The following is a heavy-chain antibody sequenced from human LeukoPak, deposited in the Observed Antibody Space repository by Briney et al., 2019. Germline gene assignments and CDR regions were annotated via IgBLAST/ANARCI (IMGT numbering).Heavy chain of an antibody. D-gene: IGHD5-18*01. CDR1: GYTFTSYY. J-gene: IGHJ4*02. V-gene: IGHV1-46*01. Sequence: ASVKVSCKASGYTFTSYYMHWVRQAPGQGLEWMGIINPSGGSTSYAQKFQGRVTMTRDMSTSTVYIELSSLRSEDTAVYYCARLGYGYGYYFDYWGQGTLVTVSS. CDR2: INPSGGST. CDR3: ARLGYGYGYYFDY.